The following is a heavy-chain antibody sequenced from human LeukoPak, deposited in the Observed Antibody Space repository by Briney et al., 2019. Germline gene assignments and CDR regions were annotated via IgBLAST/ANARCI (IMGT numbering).Heavy chain of an antibody. V-gene: IGHV4-61*05. Sequence: SETLSLTCTVSGGSISSSSYYWGWIRQPPGKGLEWIGYIYYSGSTNYNPSLKSRVTISVDTSKNQFSLKLSSVTAADTAVYYCACDLAAAGPWGRGTLVTVSS. D-gene: IGHD6-13*01. CDR3: ACDLAAAGP. J-gene: IGHJ5*02. CDR2: IYYSGST. CDR1: GGSISSSSYY.